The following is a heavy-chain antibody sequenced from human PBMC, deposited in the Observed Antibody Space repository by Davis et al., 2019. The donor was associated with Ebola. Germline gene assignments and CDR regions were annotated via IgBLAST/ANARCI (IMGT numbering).Heavy chain of an antibody. V-gene: IGHV3-21*01. CDR2: ISSSSSNI. CDR1: GFTFSNYD. J-gene: IGHJ4*02. Sequence: GGSLRLSCAASGFTFSNYDMHWVRQAPGKGLEWVSSISSSSSNIYYADSVRGRFTISRDNAKNSLYLQMNSLRAEDTAVYYCAGHGIAAAGLVDYWGQGTLVTVSS. D-gene: IGHD6-13*01. CDR3: AGHGIAAAGLVDY.